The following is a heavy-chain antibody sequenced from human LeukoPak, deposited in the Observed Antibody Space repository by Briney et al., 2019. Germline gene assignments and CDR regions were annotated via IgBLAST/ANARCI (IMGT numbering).Heavy chain of an antibody. Sequence: PSETLSLTCAVYGGSFSGYYWSWIRQPPGKGLEWIGEINHSGSTNYNPSLKSRVTISVDTSKNQFSLKLSSVTAADTAVYYCAGGWGAARHLYFDYWGQGTLVTVSS. J-gene: IGHJ4*02. CDR2: INHSGST. V-gene: IGHV4-34*01. CDR1: GGSFSGYY. CDR3: AGGWGAARHLYFDY. D-gene: IGHD6-6*01.